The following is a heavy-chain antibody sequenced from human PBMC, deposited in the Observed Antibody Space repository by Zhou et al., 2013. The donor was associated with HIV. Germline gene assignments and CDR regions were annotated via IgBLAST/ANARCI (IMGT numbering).Heavy chain of an antibody. J-gene: IGHJ4*02. CDR3: ARPSRSTIAAATDS. CDR2: VNPAGGNT. V-gene: IGHV1-46*02. D-gene: IGHD6-13*01. Sequence: QVQLVQSGAEVKTPGASVKISCRASVFSFNTYYMDWVRQAPGQGLEWMGFVNPAGGNTVAQKFQGRLTMIRDTSTSTDYMELTSLTSEDTAVYFCARPSRSTIAAATDSWGQGTLVIVSS. CDR1: VFSFNTYY.